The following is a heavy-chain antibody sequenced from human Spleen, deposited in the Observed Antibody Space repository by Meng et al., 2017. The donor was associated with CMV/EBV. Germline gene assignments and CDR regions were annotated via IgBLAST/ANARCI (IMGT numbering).Heavy chain of an antibody. J-gene: IGHJ4*02. CDR3: AKVIAGYSYSAGYFDY. D-gene: IGHD5-18*01. CDR2: ISGSGGST. Sequence: LSLTCAASAFTFNRYWMTWVRQAPGKGLEWVSAISGSGGSTYYADSVKGRFTISRDNSKNTLYLQMNSLRAEDTAVYYCAKVIAGYSYSAGYFDYWGQGALVTVSS. CDR1: AFTFNRYW. V-gene: IGHV3-23*01.